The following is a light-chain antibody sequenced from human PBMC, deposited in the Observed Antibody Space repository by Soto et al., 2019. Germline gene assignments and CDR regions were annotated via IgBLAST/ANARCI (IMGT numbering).Light chain of an antibody. Sequence: IVMTQSPATLSVSPGERATLSCRASQSVGSSLAWYQQKPGQAPRLLIYHASTRTLGVPARFSGSGSGTEFTLTISSLQSEDFAVYYCQQHFNWPPFAFGPGTKLEI. V-gene: IGKV3-15*01. CDR1: QSVGSS. CDR3: QQHFNWPPFA. CDR2: HAS. J-gene: IGKJ2*01.